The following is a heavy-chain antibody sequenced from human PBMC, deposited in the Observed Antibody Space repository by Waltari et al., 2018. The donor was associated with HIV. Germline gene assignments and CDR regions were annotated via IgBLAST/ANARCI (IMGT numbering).Heavy chain of an antibody. V-gene: IGHV3-48*03. J-gene: IGHJ5*02. Sequence: DVQLAASGGGLVQPGGSLGLSCAAPGLPLIHLHVSLVPQGPGAGLEWVSYISATGHNIYYADSVHGRFTISRDNVRNILHLRIDDLRVDDTATYYCVRGGAAWSAGGFQVAQPGPWGQGALVTVSS. CDR1: GLPLIHLH. D-gene: IGHD2-15*01. CDR2: ISATGHNI. CDR3: VRGGAAWSAGGFQVAQPGP.